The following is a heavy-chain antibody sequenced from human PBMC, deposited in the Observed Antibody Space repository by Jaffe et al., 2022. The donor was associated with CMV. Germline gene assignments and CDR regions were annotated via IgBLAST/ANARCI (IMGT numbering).Heavy chain of an antibody. J-gene: IGHJ6*02. CDR2: IIPIFGTA. V-gene: IGHV1-69*01. Sequence: QVQLVQSGAEVKKPGSSVKVSCKASGGTFSSYAISWVRQAPGQGLEWMGGIIPIFGTANYAQKFQGRVTITADESTSTAYMELSSLRSEDTAVYYCASARAVRIYYYYYGMDVWGQGTTVTVSS. CDR1: GGTFSSYA. D-gene: IGHD3-10*01. CDR3: ASARAVRIYYYYYGMDV.